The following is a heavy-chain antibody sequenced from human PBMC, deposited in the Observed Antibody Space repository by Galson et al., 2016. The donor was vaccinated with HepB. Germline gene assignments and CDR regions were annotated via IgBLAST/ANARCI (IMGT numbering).Heavy chain of an antibody. CDR3: ARDCSSTCCFDF. J-gene: IGHJ4*02. CDR2: INHSGST. V-gene: IGHV4-34*01. CDR1: GGSFSGYY. Sequence: SETLSLTCAVYGGSFSGYYWSCIRQPPGKGLEWIGEINHSGSTNYNPSLESRVTISVDTSKNQFSLKLTSVTAADTAVYYCARDCSSTCCFDFWGQGTLVTVSS. D-gene: IGHD2-2*01.